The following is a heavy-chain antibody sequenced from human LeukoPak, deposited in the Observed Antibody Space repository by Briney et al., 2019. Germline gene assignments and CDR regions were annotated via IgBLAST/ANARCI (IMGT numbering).Heavy chain of an antibody. J-gene: IGHJ4*02. CDR3: ARMYSSSWYWGGYFDY. CDR1: GYTFTSYA. V-gene: IGHV1-3*01. D-gene: IGHD6-13*01. Sequence: GASVKVSCKASGYTFTSYAMHWVRQAPGQRLEWMGWINAGNGNTKYSQKFQGRVTVARDTSASTAYMELSSLRSEDTAAYYCARMYSSSWYWGGYFDYWGQGTLVTVSS. CDR2: INAGNGNT.